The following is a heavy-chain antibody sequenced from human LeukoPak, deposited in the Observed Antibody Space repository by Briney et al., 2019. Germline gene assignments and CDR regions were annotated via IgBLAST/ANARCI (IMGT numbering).Heavy chain of an antibody. CDR2: ISWNSGSI. Sequence: GRSLTLFCAASGFTFDDYAMHWVRQAPGKGLEGVSGISWNSGSIGYADSVKGRFTISRDNAKNSLYLQMNSLRAEDMALYYCAKDGRPDYYDSSGYYPYYFDYWGQGTLVTVSS. V-gene: IGHV3-9*03. CDR3: AKDGRPDYYDSSGYYPYYFDY. J-gene: IGHJ4*02. D-gene: IGHD3-22*01. CDR1: GFTFDDYA.